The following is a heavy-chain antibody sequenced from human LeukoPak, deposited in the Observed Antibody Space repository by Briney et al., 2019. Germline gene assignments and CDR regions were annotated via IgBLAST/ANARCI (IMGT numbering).Heavy chain of an antibody. CDR2: IYHSGST. CDR3: ASFTVNRYYFDY. V-gene: IGHV4-38-2*02. D-gene: IGHD4-17*01. J-gene: IGHJ4*02. Sequence: PSETLSLTCTVSGYSISSGYYWGWIRQPPGKGLEWIGSIYHSGSTYYNPSLKSRVTISVDTSKNQFSLKLSSVTAADTAVYYCASFTVNRYYFDYWGQGTLVTVSS. CDR1: GYSISSGYY.